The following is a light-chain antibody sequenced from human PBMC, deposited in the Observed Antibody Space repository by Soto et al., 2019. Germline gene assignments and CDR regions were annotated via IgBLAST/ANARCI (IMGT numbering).Light chain of an antibody. CDR3: CSYAGSGTDNYV. CDR1: SSDIGTCNL. V-gene: IGLV2-23*01. CDR2: EGI. J-gene: IGLJ1*01. Sequence: SALTQPASVSGSPGQSITISCTGTSSDIGTCNLVSWYQHYPGKAPKLMIYEGIKRPSGVSNRFSGSKSGNTAFLTISGLQAEDEADYYCCSYAGSGTDNYVFGSGTKVTVL.